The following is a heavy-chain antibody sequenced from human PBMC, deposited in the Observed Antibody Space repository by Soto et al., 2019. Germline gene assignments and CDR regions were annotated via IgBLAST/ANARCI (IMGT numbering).Heavy chain of an antibody. CDR1: GYTFTSYG. J-gene: IGHJ6*02. CDR3: SRKGYCISTSCGIYYYYYGMDV. CDR2: LSAYNGNT. D-gene: IGHD2-2*01. V-gene: IGHV1-18*01. Sequence: QVQLVQSGAEVKKPGASVKVSCKASGYTFTSYGISWVRQAPGQGLEWMGWLSAYNGNTNYAQKLQGRVTMTTDTSTSTASMERRSLRSDDTAVYYCSRKGYCISTSCGIYYYYYGMDVWGQGTTVTVSS.